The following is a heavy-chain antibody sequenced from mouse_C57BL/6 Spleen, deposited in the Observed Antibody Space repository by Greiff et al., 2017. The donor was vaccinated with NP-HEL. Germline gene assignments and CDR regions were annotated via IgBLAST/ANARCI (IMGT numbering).Heavy chain of an antibody. CDR2: ISSGSSTI. D-gene: IGHD5-1*01. V-gene: IGHV5-17*01. CDR1: GFTFSDYG. Sequence: EVHLVESGGGLVKPGGSLKLSCAASGFTFSDYGMHWVRQAPEKGLEWVAYISSGSSTIYYADTVKGRFTISRDNAKNTLFLQMTSLRSEDTAMYYCARRSTNYFDYWGQGTTLTVSS. CDR3: ARRSTNYFDY. J-gene: IGHJ2*01.